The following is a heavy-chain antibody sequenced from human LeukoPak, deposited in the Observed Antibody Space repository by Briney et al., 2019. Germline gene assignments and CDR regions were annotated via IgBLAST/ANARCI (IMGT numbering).Heavy chain of an antibody. CDR1: GFTFSIYA. V-gene: IGHV3-23*01. CDR2: ISGSGGST. J-gene: IGHJ4*02. Sequence: GGSLRLSCAASGFTFSIYAMTWVRQAPGKGLEWVSAISGSGGSTYYADSVKGRFTISRDNSKNTLSLQMNSLRAGDTAVYYCAKDRGGSDYWGQGTLVTVSS. D-gene: IGHD1-26*01. CDR3: AKDRGGSDY.